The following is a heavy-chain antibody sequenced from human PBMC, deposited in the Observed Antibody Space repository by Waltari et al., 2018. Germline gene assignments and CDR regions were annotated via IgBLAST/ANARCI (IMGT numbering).Heavy chain of an antibody. Sequence: EVQLVESGGGLVQPGGSLRLACEASGFTFSSYAMSWVRQAPGKELEWVSAISGSGGSTYSAASVKVLFTISRDNSKNTLYLLMTSLRAEYSAVYYCAKISSGTFDYWGQGTLVTVSS. J-gene: IGHJ4*02. CDR2: ISGSGGST. CDR3: AKISSGTFDY. D-gene: IGHD3-22*01. V-gene: IGHV3-23*04. CDR1: GFTFSSYA.